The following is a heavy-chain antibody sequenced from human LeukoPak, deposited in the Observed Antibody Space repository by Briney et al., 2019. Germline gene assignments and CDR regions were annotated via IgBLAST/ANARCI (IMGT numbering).Heavy chain of an antibody. CDR2: ISGDGVFA. Sequence: GGSLRLSCVASGFTFSIYTMAWVRQVPGGGLEWVSGISGDGVFAYYADSVKGRFAISRDNSRSTVYLHMSSLRAEDTAVYYCAKDFGRNLGGPGSWGRGTLVTVSS. CDR1: GFTFSIYT. J-gene: IGHJ5*02. V-gene: IGHV3-23*01. D-gene: IGHD3-10*01. CDR3: AKDFGRNLGGPGS.